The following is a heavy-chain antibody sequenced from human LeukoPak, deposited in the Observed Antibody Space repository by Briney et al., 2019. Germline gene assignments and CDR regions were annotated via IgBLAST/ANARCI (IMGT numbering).Heavy chain of an antibody. J-gene: IGHJ4*02. D-gene: IGHD6-6*01. Sequence: SVKVSCKASGGTFSSYAISWVRQAPGQGLEWMGGIIPIFGTANYAQKFQGRVTITTDESTSTAYMELSSLRSEDTAVYYCARAPGSLVSIAARPYYFDFRGQGTLVTVSS. CDR1: GGTFSSYA. CDR3: ARAPGSLVSIAARPYYFDF. V-gene: IGHV1-69*05. CDR2: IIPIFGTA.